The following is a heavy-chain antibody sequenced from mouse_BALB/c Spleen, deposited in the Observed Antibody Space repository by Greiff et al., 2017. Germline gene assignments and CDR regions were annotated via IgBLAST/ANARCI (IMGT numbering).Heavy chain of an antibody. D-gene: IGHD1-1*01. Sequence: EVQGVESGGGLVKPGGSLKLSCAASGFTFSDYYMYWVRQTPEKRLEWVATISDGGSYTYYPDSVKGRFTISRDNAKNNLYLQMSSLKSEDTAMYYCARGSHYYGSSYWYFDVWGAGTTVTVSS. CDR3: ARGSHYYGSSYWYFDV. CDR1: GFTFSDYY. CDR2: ISDGGSYT. J-gene: IGHJ1*01. V-gene: IGHV5-4*02.